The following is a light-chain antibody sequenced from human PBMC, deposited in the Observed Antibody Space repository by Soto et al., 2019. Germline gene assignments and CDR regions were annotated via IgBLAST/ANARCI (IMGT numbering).Light chain of an antibody. V-gene: IGLV2-14*01. CDR2: EVN. CDR1: TSDVGGYNY. J-gene: IGLJ2*01. CDR3: SSYTGISGLDIV. Sequence: QSALTQPASLSGSPGQSITISCTGTTSDVGGYNYVSWYQQLPGNAPKLIIYEVNHRPSGVSNRFSGSKSGSTASLTISRLQGEDEAHYYCSSYTGISGLDIVFGGGTQLTVL.